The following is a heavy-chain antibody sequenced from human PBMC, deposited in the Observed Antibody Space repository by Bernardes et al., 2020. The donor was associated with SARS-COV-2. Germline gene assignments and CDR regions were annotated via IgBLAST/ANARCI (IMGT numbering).Heavy chain of an antibody. Sequence: GESLKISCKASGYTFTSYWIGWVRQMPAKGLEWMGIIYPGDSDTNYSPSFQGQVTISADKSISTVYLQWSSLKASETAMYYCARPGSQVADGVFDVWGQGTMVSVSS. CDR2: IYPGDSDT. CDR3: ARPGSQVADGVFDV. J-gene: IGHJ3*01. CDR1: GYTFTSYW. D-gene: IGHD4-17*01. V-gene: IGHV5-51*01.